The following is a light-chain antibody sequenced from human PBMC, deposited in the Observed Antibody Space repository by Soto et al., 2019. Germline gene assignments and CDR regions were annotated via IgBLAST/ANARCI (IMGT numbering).Light chain of an antibody. CDR2: EVS. Sequence: QSALTQPASVSGSPGQSITISCTGTSSDVGGYNYVSWSQHHPGKAPKLIIYEVSNRPSGVSNRFSGSKSGNTASLTISGLQAEDEADYYCNSYTSKSTGVFGTGTKLTVL. CDR1: SSDVGGYNY. V-gene: IGLV2-14*01. J-gene: IGLJ1*01. CDR3: NSYTSKSTGV.